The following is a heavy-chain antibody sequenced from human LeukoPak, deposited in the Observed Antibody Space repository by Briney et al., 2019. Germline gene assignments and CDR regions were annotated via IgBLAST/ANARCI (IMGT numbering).Heavy chain of an antibody. CDR2: IYASRIT. CDR1: GASISGYY. CDR3: AREYMVTIRLDY. Sequence: SETLSLTCGVSGASISGYYWSWIRQPAGKGLEGIGRIYASRITNYNPSLKSRVTMSVDTSKNQFSLKLSSVTAADTAVYYCAREYMVTIRLDYWGQGTPVTVSS. D-gene: IGHD2-21*02. V-gene: IGHV4-4*07. J-gene: IGHJ4*02.